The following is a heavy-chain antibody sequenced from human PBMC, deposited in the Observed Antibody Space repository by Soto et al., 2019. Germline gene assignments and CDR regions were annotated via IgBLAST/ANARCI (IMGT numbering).Heavy chain of an antibody. V-gene: IGHV4-59*11. CDR2: IYHSDTT. CDR1: GESIVGLPY. CDR3: ARSQFGSFYRKYFDS. D-gene: IGHD1-26*01. J-gene: IGHJ4*02. Sequence: QVQLQESGPGLVKPSGTLSLTCSVSGESIVGLPYWNWIRQSPGQGLEWLGHIYHSDTTTYNPSFKSRVSMSVDTSKNQFSLTLNSVTNADTAVYYCARSQFGSFYRKYFDSWGPGIRVAVSS.